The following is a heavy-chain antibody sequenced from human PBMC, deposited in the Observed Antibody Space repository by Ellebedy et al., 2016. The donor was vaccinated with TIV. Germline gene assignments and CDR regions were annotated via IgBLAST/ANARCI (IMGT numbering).Heavy chain of an antibody. D-gene: IGHD4-17*01. V-gene: IGHV1-18*04. CDR2: ISTRNGNI. J-gene: IGHJ4*02. Sequence: AASVKVSCKASGYTFTNYDIRWVRQAPGQGLEWIGWISTRNGNINFGQKVQGRLTMTTDTSTATAYMELRSLTSDDTAVYYCARPHDYGDYHFDFWGQGTLVTVSS. CDR3: ARPHDYGDYHFDF. CDR1: GYTFTNYD.